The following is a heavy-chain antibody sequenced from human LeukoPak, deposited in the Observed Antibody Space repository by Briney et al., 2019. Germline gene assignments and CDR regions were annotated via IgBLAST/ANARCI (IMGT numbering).Heavy chain of an antibody. V-gene: IGHV4-59*01. D-gene: IGHD5-24*01. Sequence: PSETLSLTCTVPGGSISIYYWSWIRQPPGKGLEWLGYIYNSGSTYYNPSLKSRVTISVDTSKNQFSLRLTSMTAADAAVYYCVRDRELTYWGQGTLVTVSS. CDR1: GGSISIYY. J-gene: IGHJ4*02. CDR3: VRDRELTY. CDR2: IYNSGST.